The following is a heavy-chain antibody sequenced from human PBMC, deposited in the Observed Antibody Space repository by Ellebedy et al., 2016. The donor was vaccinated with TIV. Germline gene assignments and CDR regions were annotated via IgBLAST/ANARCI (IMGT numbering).Heavy chain of an antibody. CDR1: GHTFTSYG. CDR3: ATREWQDPMDV. Sequence: ASVKVSXXASGHTFTSYGIHWVRQAPGQRPEWMGWINTGNGNTKYSQKFQGRVTITTDTSASTASMELSSLMSDDTAVYYCATREWQDPMDVWGQGTTVIVSS. CDR2: INTGNGNT. D-gene: IGHD3-3*01. V-gene: IGHV1-3*04. J-gene: IGHJ6*02.